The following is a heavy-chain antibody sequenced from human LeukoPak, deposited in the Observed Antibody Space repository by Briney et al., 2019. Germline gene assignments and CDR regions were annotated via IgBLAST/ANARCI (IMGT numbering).Heavy chain of an antibody. J-gene: IGHJ3*02. CDR2: ISSSGGST. CDR1: GFTFSSYA. CDR3: AKDSIYSRGSGWYRVAFDI. Sequence: PGGSLRLSCAASGFTFSSYAMSWVRQAPGKGLEWVSAISSSGGSTYYADSVKGRFTISRDNSKNTLYLQMNSLRAEDTAVYYCAKDSIYSRGSGWYRVAFDIWGQGTMVTVSS. D-gene: IGHD6-19*01. V-gene: IGHV3-23*01.